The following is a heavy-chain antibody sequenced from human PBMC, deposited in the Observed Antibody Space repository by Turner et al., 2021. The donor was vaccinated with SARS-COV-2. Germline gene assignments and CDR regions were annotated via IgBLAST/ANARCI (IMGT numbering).Heavy chain of an antibody. CDR1: GGSISSSTYH. J-gene: IGHJ6*02. CDR2: IYYSGIT. D-gene: IGHD5-18*01. CDR3: ARVMDTAMDYYGMDV. V-gene: IGHV4-39*01. Sequence: HLYLQASGPGLVTPSDTLSHTCTVSGGSISSSTYHWGWIRQPPGEGLEWNGSIYYSGITYYNPSLKSRVTITVDTSKNQFSLKLSSVTAADTAVYYCARVMDTAMDYYGMDVWGQGTTVTVSS.